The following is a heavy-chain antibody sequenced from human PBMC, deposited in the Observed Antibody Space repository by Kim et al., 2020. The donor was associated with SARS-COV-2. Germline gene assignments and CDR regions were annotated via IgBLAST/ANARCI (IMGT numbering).Heavy chain of an antibody. CDR3: ARAPRITIFGVVILEEYWFDP. Sequence: ASVKVSCKASGYTFTSYDINWVRQATGQGLEWMGWMNPNSGNTGYAQKFQGRVTMTRNTSISTAYMELSSLRSEDTAVYYCARAPRITIFGVVILEEYWFDPWGQGTLVTVSS. CDR2: MNPNSGNT. J-gene: IGHJ5*02. CDR1: GYTFTSYD. V-gene: IGHV1-8*01. D-gene: IGHD3-3*01.